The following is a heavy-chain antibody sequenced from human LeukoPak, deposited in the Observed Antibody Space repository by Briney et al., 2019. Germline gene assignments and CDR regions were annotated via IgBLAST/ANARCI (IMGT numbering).Heavy chain of an antibody. D-gene: IGHD3-22*01. J-gene: IGHJ4*02. CDR2: ISAYNGNT. V-gene: IGHV1-18*01. CDR3: ARGYYYDSSGYLPDY. Sequence: ASVKVSCKASGYTFTSYGISWVRQAPGQGLEWMGWISAYNGNTNYAQKLQGRVTMTTDTSTSTAYMELRSLRSDDTAVYYCARGYYYDSSGYLPDYWGQGTLVTVSS. CDR1: GYTFTSYG.